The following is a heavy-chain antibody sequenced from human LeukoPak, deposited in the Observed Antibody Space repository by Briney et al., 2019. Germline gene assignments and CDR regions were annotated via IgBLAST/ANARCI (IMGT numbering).Heavy chain of an antibody. CDR1: GYTFTGCY. V-gene: IGHV1-2*02. CDR2: INPNSGGT. CDR3: ARGRYYYDSSGYYFDY. J-gene: IGHJ4*02. D-gene: IGHD3-22*01. Sequence: ASVKVSCKASGYTFTGCYMHWVRQAPGQGLEWMGWINPNSGGTNYAQKFQGRVTMTRDTSISTAYMELSRLRSDDTAVYYCARGRYYYDSSGYYFDYWGQGTLVTVSS.